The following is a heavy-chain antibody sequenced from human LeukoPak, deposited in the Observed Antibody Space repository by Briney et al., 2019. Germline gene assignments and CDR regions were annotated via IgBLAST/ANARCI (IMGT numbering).Heavy chain of an antibody. CDR2: MFYSGST. Sequence: SETLSLTCTVSGGSISSYYWSWIRQPPGKGLEWIGYMFYSGSTNYNPSLKSRATTSVDPSKNQFSLKLSSLTAGDTAVYYCARGGVYSGSFLLYFDYWGQGTLVTVSS. CDR3: ARGGVYSGSFLLYFDY. J-gene: IGHJ4*02. CDR1: GGSISSYY. D-gene: IGHD1-26*01. V-gene: IGHV4-59*01.